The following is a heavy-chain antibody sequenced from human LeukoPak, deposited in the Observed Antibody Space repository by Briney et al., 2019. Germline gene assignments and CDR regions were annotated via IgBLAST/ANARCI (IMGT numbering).Heavy chain of an antibody. V-gene: IGHV3-66*01. J-gene: IGHJ6*02. D-gene: IGHD3-10*01. CDR1: GFTVSSNY. CDR3: ARDRGSYGMDV. CDR2: IYSGGST. Sequence: GGSLRLSCAASGFTVSSNYMSWVRQAPGKGLEWVSAIYSGGSTYYADSVKGRFTISRDNSKNTLYLQMNSLRAEDTAVYYCARDRGSYGMDVWGQGTTVTVSS.